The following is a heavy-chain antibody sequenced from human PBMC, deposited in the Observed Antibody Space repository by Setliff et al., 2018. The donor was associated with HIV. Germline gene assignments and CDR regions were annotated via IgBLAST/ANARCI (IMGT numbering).Heavy chain of an antibody. CDR1: GASINNGDYY. V-gene: IGHV4-30-4*01. D-gene: IGHD3-16*01. Sequence: SETLSLTCSVSGASINNGDYYWSWIRQSPGEGLEWIGYIYYSGYYKAYYDSNPALKSRFSTSVDTSRNQFSLELQSMTAADTAMYYCARAISFDFPSGLKGTFDVWGLGTMVTVSS. J-gene: IGHJ3*01. CDR2: IYYSGYYKA. CDR3: ARAISFDFPSGLKGTFDV.